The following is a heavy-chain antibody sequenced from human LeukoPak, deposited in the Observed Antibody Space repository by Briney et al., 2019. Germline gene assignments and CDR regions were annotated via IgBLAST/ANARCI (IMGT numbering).Heavy chain of an antibody. CDR1: GFTFSSYS. Sequence: GGSLRLSCAASGFTFSSYSMNWVRQAPGKGLEWVSSISSSSYIYYADSVKGRFTISRDNAKNSLYLQMNSLRAEDTAVYYCARDLLAYSSSWDYWGQGTLVTVSS. V-gene: IGHV3-21*01. D-gene: IGHD6-13*01. CDR2: ISSSSYI. J-gene: IGHJ4*02. CDR3: ARDLLAYSSSWDY.